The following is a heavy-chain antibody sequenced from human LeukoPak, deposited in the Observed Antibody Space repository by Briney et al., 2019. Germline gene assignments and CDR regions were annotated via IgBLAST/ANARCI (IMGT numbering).Heavy chain of an antibody. CDR2: VDGSSRYI. CDR1: GFTLSGYT. D-gene: IGHD3-10*01. CDR3: ARDMAGRSRPPFDY. Sequence: GGSLRLSCAASGFTLSGYTINWVRQAPGEGLEWVSSVDGSSRYIYYADSVRGRFTISRDNAKNSLHLQMNSLRVEDTGVYFCARDMAGRSRPPFDYWGQGTLVTVSS. V-gene: IGHV3-21*01. J-gene: IGHJ4*02.